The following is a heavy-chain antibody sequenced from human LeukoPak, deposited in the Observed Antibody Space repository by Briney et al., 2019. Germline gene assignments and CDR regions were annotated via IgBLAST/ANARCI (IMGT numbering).Heavy chain of an antibody. D-gene: IGHD1-26*01. CDR2: INPNSGGT. J-gene: IGHJ6*03. Sequence: ASVKVSCKASGYTFTGYYMHWVRQAPGQGLEWMGWINPNSGGTNYAQKFQGRVTMTRDTSISTAYMELSRLRSDDTAVYYCARGVRGATTLYYYYYMDVWGKGITVTVSS. V-gene: IGHV1-2*02. CDR3: ARGVRGATTLYYYYYMDV. CDR1: GYTFTGYY.